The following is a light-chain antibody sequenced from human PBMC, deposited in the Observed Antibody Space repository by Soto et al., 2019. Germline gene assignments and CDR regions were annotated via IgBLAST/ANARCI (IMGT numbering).Light chain of an antibody. CDR2: EVS. CDR1: SSDVGGYNY. V-gene: IGLV2-8*01. CDR3: SSYAGSNNLV. J-gene: IGLJ2*01. Sequence: QSALTQPPSASGSPGQSVTISCTGTSSDVGGYNYVSWYQQNPGKAPKLMICEVSKRPSGVPDRFSGSKSGNTASLTVSGLQTDDEADYYCSSYAGSNNLVFGGGTQLTVL.